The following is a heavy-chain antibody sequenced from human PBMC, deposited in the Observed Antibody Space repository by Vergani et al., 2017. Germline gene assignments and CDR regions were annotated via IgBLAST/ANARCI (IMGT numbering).Heavy chain of an antibody. Sequence: EVQLVESGGGLVKPGGSLRLSCAASGFTFSSYSMNWVRQAPGKGLEWVSSISSSSSYIYYADSVKGRFTISRDNAKNSLYLQMNSLRAEDTAVYYCASLDYDILTGYYIGASSWYYYGMDVWGQGTTVTVSS. V-gene: IGHV3-21*01. D-gene: IGHD3-9*01. J-gene: IGHJ6*02. CDR2: ISSSSSYI. CDR3: ASLDYDILTGYYIGASSWYYYGMDV. CDR1: GFTFSSYS.